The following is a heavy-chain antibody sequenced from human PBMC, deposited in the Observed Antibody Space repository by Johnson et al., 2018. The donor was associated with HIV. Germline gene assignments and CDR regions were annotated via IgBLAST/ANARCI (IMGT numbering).Heavy chain of an antibody. Sequence: VQLVESGGGVVQPGGSLRLSCAASGFTVSSNYMSWVRQAPGKGLEWVSVIYSGGSTYYADAVKGSFFTSRDNSTNNLYLQMNILRAEDTAVYYCARDPCGSYAEVTPAARFDIWGQGTMVTVSS. V-gene: IGHV3-66*01. D-gene: IGHD2-15*01. CDR3: ARDPCGSYAEVTPAARFDI. CDR2: IYSGGST. J-gene: IGHJ3*02. CDR1: GFTVSSNY.